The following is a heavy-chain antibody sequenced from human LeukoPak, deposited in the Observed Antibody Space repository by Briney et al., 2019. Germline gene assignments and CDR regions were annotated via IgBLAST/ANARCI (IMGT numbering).Heavy chain of an antibody. V-gene: IGHV3-33*01. Sequence: GRSPRLSCAASGFTFSSYGMHWVRQAPGKGLEWVAVIWYDGSNKYYADSVKGRFTISRDNSKNTLYLQMNSLRAEDTAVYYCARDIVVVPAASDAFDIWGQGTMVTVSS. J-gene: IGHJ3*02. D-gene: IGHD2-2*01. CDR3: ARDIVVVPAASDAFDI. CDR2: IWYDGSNK. CDR1: GFTFSSYG.